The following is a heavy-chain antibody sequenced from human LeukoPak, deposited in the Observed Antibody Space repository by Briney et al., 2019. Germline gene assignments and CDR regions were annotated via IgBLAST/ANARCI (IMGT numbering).Heavy chain of an antibody. CDR1: GGTFNSYA. CDR3: AREVGTVVIREGWLDG. J-gene: IGHJ4*02. CDR2: IIPIFGIA. Sequence: SVKVSCKASGGTFNSYAISWVRQAPGQGLEWMGRIIPIFGIANYAQKFQGRVTITADKCTSTAYMELSSLRSEDTAVYYCAREVGTVVIREGWLDGWSQGRLVTV. V-gene: IGHV1-69*04. D-gene: IGHD4-23*01.